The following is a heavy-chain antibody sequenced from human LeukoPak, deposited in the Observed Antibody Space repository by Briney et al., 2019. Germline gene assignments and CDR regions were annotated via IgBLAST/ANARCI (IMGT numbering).Heavy chain of an antibody. CDR3: ARAVRYCSGGSCYWLDDY. V-gene: IGHV4-30-4*01. CDR1: GGSISSGNYY. J-gene: IGHJ4*02. CDR2: IYYSGST. D-gene: IGHD2-15*01. Sequence: SETLSLTCTVSGGSISSGNYYWSWIRQPPGKGLEWIGYIYYSGSTYYNPSLKSRVTISVDTSKNQFSLKLSSVTAADTAVYYCARAVRYCSGGSCYWLDDYWGQGTLVTVSS.